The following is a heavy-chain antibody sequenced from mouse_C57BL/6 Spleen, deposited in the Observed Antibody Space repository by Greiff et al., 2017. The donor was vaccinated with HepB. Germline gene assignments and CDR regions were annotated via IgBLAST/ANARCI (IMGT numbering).Heavy chain of an antibody. Sequence: EVKVVESGGGLVKPGGSLKLSCAASGFTFSSYAMSWVRQTPEKRLEWVATISDGGSYTYYPDNVKGRFTISRDNAKNNLYLQMSHLKSEDTAMYYCARDGNDGYYNYFDYWGQGTTLTVSS. D-gene: IGHD2-3*01. CDR1: GFTFSSYA. CDR2: ISDGGSYT. J-gene: IGHJ2*01. V-gene: IGHV5-4*01. CDR3: ARDGNDGYYNYFDY.